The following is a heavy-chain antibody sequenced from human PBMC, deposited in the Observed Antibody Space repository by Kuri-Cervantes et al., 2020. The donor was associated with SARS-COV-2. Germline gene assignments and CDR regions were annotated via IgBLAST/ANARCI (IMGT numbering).Heavy chain of an antibody. Sequence: SETLSLTCTVSGGSISSSSYYWGWIRQPPGKGLEWIGSIYYSGSTYYNPSLKSRVTISVDTSKNQFSLKLSSVTAADTAVYYCAVDFWSGYSLRIGGAPGYGMDVWGQGTTVTVSS. CDR3: AVDFWSGYSLRIGGAPGYGMDV. V-gene: IGHV4-39*01. CDR1: GGSISSSSYY. J-gene: IGHJ6*02. D-gene: IGHD3-3*01. CDR2: IYYSGST.